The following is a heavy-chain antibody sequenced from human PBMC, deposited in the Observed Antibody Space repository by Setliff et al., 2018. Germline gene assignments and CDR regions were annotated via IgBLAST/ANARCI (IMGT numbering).Heavy chain of an antibody. D-gene: IGHD5-12*01. Sequence: ASVKVSCKTSGYAFTDNYMHWVRQAPGQGLEWMGWINPNSGGTNYAQKFQGWVTMTRDTSISTAYMELSRLRSDDTAVYYCARSGWLREYYFDYWGQGTLVTVSS. CDR2: INPNSGGT. CDR1: GYAFTDNY. J-gene: IGHJ4*02. CDR3: ARSGWLREYYFDY. V-gene: IGHV1-2*04.